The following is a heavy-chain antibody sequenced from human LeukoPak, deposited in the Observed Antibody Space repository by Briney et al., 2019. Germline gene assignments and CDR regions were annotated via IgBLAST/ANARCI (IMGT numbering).Heavy chain of an antibody. D-gene: IGHD6-19*01. CDR2: ISGSGGST. CDR1: RFTFSSYA. J-gene: IGHJ4*02. Sequence: GGSLRLSCVASRFTFSSYAMSWVRQAPGKGLEWVSAISGSGGSTYYADSVKGRFTISRDNSKNTLYLQMNSLRAEDTAVYYCAKDISSGFDYWGQGTLVTVSS. V-gene: IGHV3-23*01. CDR3: AKDISSGFDY.